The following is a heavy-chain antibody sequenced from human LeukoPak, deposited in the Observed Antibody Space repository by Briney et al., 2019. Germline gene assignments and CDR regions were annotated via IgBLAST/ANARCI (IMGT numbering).Heavy chain of an antibody. J-gene: IGHJ3*02. V-gene: IGHV3-48*02. D-gene: IGHD2-2*01. CDR3: ARGYAQNAFDI. CDR2: ISSSGTPV. CDR1: GFTFSGYS. Sequence: GGSLRLSCAASGFTFSGYSMNWVRQAPGKGLEWVSYISSSGTPVFYADSVQGRFTISRDNAKNSLSLQMSSLRDEDTAVYYCARGYAQNAFDIWGQGTMVTVSS.